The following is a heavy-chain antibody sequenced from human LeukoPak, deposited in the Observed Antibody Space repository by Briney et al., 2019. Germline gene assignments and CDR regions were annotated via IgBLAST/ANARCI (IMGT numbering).Heavy chain of an antibody. D-gene: IGHD1-26*01. CDR3: ASPSYSGIQRPAEYFQH. Sequence: ASVKVSCKASGYTFTGYYMHWVRQAPGQGLEWMGWINPNSGGTNYAQKFQGWVTMTRDTSISTAYMELSRLRSDDTAVYYCASPSYSGIQRPAEYFQHWGQGTLVTVSS. J-gene: IGHJ1*01. CDR2: INPNSGGT. CDR1: GYTFTGYY. V-gene: IGHV1-2*04.